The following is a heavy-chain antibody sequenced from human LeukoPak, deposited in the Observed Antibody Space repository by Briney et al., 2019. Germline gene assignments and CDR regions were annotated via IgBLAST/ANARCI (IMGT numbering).Heavy chain of an antibody. J-gene: IGHJ4*02. CDR1: GGSISSSSYY. CDR3: ATVDPFDY. CDR2: IYYSGST. Sequence: SETLSLTCTVSGGSISSSSYYWGWIRQPPGKGLESIGSIYYSGSTYYNPSLKSRVTISVDTSKSQFSLKLSSVTAADTAVYYCATVDPFDYWGQGTLVTVSS. V-gene: IGHV4-39*01.